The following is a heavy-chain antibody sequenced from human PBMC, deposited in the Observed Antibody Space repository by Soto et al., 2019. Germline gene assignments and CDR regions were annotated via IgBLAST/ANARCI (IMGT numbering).Heavy chain of an antibody. CDR1: GFTFSSYS. V-gene: IGHV3-21*01. J-gene: IGHJ4*02. CDR3: ARAYSGYDFDLFDY. Sequence: PGGSLRLSCAASGFTFSSYSMNWVRQAPGKGLEWVSSISSSSSYIYYADSVKGRFTISRDNAKNSLYLQMNSLRAEDTAVYYCARAYSGYDFDLFDYWGQGTLVTVSS. D-gene: IGHD5-12*01. CDR2: ISSSSSYI.